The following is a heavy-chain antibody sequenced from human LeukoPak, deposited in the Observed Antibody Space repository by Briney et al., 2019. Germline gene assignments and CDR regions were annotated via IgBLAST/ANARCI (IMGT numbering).Heavy chain of an antibody. CDR3: ARVSGP. D-gene: IGHD1-26*01. J-gene: IGHJ5*02. CDR2: INPNNGDT. Sequence: GASVKVSCRASEYTFTGYYIHWVRQAPGQGLEWMGRINPNNGDTNYAQKFQDRVTMTRDTSITTAYMELSSLTSDDTAVYYCARVSGPWGQGTLVTVSS. CDR1: EYTFTGYY. V-gene: IGHV1-2*06.